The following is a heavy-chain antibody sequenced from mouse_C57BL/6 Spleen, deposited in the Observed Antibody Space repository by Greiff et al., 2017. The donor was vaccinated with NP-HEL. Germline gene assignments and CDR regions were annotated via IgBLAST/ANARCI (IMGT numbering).Heavy chain of an antibody. CDR1: GYTFTDYY. D-gene: IGHD1-1*01. J-gene: IGHJ3*01. CDR2: INPNNGGT. Sequence: EVQLQQSGPELVKPGASVKISCKASGYTFTDYYMNWVKQSHGKSLEWIGDINPNNGGTSYNQKFKGKATLTVDKSSSTAYMELRSLTSEDSAVYYCARGNYYGSSSAWFAYWGQGTLVTVSA. V-gene: IGHV1-26*01. CDR3: ARGNYYGSSSAWFAY.